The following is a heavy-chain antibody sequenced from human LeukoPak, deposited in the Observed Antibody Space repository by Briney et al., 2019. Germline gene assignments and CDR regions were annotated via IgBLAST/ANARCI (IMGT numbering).Heavy chain of an antibody. V-gene: IGHV4-30-2*01. CDR3: ARGILTGPSPLFDY. Sequence: SQTLSLTCAVSGGSVSSGGYSWSWIRQPPGKGLEWIGYIYHSGNTYYNPSLKSRVTISVDMSKNQFSLKLSSVTAADTAVYYCARGILTGPSPLFDYWGQGTLVTVSS. CDR2: IYHSGNT. D-gene: IGHD3-9*01. J-gene: IGHJ4*02. CDR1: GGSVSSGGYS.